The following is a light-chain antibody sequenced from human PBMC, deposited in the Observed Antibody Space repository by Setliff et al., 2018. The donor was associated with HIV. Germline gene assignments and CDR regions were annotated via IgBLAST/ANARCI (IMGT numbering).Light chain of an antibody. V-gene: IGLV2-14*01. CDR2: EVT. CDR3: SSYRRTNTWV. Sequence: QSALTQPASVSGSPGQSITIFCIGTSSDIGGYGFVSWYQQHPGEAPKLMIYEVTNRPSGVSNRFSGSKSGNTASLTISGPQAEDEADYYCSSYRRTNTWVFGGGTKVTVL. J-gene: IGLJ3*02. CDR1: SSDIGGYGF.